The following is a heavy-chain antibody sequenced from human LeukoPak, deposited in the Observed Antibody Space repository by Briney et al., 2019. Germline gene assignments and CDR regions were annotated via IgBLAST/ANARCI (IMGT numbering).Heavy chain of an antibody. CDR3: ATGSSHGYFDY. CDR2: ISAYNGNT. V-gene: IGHV1-18*01. Sequence: GASVKVSCKASGYTFTSYGISWVRQAPGEGLEWMGWISAYNGNTNYAQKLQGRVTMTTDTSTSTAYMELRSLRSEDTAVYYCATGSSHGYFDYWGQGTLVTVSS. CDR1: GYTFTSYG. J-gene: IGHJ4*02. D-gene: IGHD1-26*01.